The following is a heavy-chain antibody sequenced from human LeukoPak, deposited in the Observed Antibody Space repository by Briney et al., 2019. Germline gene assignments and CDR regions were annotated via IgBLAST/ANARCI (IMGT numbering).Heavy chain of an antibody. Sequence: PGGSLRLSCAASGFTFSSHWMSWVRQAPGKGLEWVANIKQDGSETYYMDSEKGRFTISRDNAKNSLYLQMNSLRAEDTAVYFCARGSRYYYYYMDVWGKGTTVTVSS. J-gene: IGHJ6*03. D-gene: IGHD3-10*01. CDR3: ARGSRYYYYYMDV. CDR2: IKQDGSET. CDR1: GFTFSSHW. V-gene: IGHV3-7*01.